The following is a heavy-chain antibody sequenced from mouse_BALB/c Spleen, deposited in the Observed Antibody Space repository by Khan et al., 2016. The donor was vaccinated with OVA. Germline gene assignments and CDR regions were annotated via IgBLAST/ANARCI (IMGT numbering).Heavy chain of an antibody. CDR1: GYSFTSYY. V-gene: IGHV1S135*01. D-gene: IGHD3-3*01. CDR2: IDPFNGGN. Sequence: EVQLQQSGPELMKPGASVNISCKASGYSFTSYYIHWVKQSHGKSLEWIGYIDPFNGGNDYNQKLKGKATLTVDKSSNKAYMHLSSLTSEDSAVYYCARGTFDYWGQATLVTVSA. CDR3: ARGTFDY. J-gene: IGHJ3*01.